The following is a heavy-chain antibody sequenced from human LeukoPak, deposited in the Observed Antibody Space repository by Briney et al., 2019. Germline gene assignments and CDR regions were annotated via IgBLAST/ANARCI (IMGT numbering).Heavy chain of an antibody. CDR3: ARLDTEYAFDI. CDR2: ISAYNGNT. CDR1: GYTFTSYY. V-gene: IGHV1-18*04. J-gene: IGHJ3*02. D-gene: IGHD2-2*02. Sequence: ASVKVSCKASGYTFTSYYMHWVRQAPGQGLEWMGWISAYNGNTNYAQKLQGRVTMTTGTSTSTAYMELRSLRSDDTAVYYCARLDTEYAFDIWGQGTMVTVSS.